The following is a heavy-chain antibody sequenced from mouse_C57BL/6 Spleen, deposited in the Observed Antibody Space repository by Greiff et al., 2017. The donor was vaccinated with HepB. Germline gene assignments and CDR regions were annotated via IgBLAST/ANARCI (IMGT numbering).Heavy chain of an antibody. Sequence: VQLVESGAELVKPGASVKLSCKASGYTFTEYTIHWVKQRSGQGLEWIGWFYPGSGSIKYNEKFKDKATLTADKSSSTVYMELSRLTSEDSAVYFCARHGVYYYGSSYYFDYWGQGTTLTVSS. CDR3: ARHGVYYYGSSYYFDY. J-gene: IGHJ2*01. CDR1: GYTFTEYT. CDR2: FYPGSGSI. V-gene: IGHV1-62-2*01. D-gene: IGHD1-1*01.